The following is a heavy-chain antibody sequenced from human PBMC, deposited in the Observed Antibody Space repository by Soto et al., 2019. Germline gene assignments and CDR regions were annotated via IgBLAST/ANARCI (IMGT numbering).Heavy chain of an antibody. D-gene: IGHD5-12*01. V-gene: IGHV3-23*01. J-gene: IGHJ4*02. CDR2: ISYSGVSA. CDR1: GFTFSSYA. Sequence: LRLSCAASGFTFSSYAMTRVRQAPGKGLEWVSAISYSGVSAYYADSVKGRFTISRDSSENTLSLQMNSLRVDDTAVYYCARTRGYSDYDLDYWGQGTLVTVSS. CDR3: ARTRGYSDYDLDY.